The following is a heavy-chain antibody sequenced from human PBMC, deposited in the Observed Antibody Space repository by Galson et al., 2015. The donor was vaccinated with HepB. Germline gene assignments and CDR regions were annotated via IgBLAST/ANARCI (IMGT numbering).Heavy chain of an antibody. V-gene: IGHV3-7*03. D-gene: IGHD4-11*01. Sequence: SLRLSCAASGFTFSSYWMSWVRRAPGKGLEWVANIKQDGSEKYYVDSVKGRFTISRDNAKNSLYLQMNSLRAEDTAVYYCARDLGRMTTHDAFDIWGQGTMVTVSS. J-gene: IGHJ3*02. CDR1: GFTFSSYW. CDR2: IKQDGSEK. CDR3: ARDLGRMTTHDAFDI.